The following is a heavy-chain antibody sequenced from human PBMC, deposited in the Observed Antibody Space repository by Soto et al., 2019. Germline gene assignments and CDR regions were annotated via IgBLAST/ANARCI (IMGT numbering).Heavy chain of an antibody. V-gene: IGHV1-58*01. CDR1: GFTFTSSA. J-gene: IGHJ4*02. Sequence: ASVKVSCKASGFTFTSSAVQWVRQARGQRLEWIGWIVVGSGNTNYAQKIQERVTITRDMSTSTAYMELSSLRSEDTAVYYWAAVGAAAGTLGYGGQGTRATVPS. CDR2: IVVGSGNT. D-gene: IGHD6-13*01. CDR3: AAVGAAAGTLGY.